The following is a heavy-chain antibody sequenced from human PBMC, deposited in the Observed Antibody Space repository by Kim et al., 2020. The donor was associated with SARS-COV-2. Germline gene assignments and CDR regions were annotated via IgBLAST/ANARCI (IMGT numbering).Heavy chain of an antibody. V-gene: IGHV1-2*05. CDR1: GYTFTGYY. J-gene: IGHJ6*02. Sequence: ASVKVSCKASGYTFTGYYMHWVRQAPGQGLEWMGRINPNSGGTNYAQKFQGRVTMTRDTSISTAYMELSRLRSDDTVVYYCARENSSVRGVIMDKHLFSNGYYYGMDVWGQGTTVTVSS. CDR3: ARENSSVRGVIMDKHLFSNGYYYGMDV. CDR2: INPNSGGT. D-gene: IGHD3-10*01.